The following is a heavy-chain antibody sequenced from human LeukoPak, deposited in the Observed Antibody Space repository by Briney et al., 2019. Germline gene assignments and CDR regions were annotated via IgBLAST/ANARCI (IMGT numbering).Heavy chain of an antibody. CDR2: ISSSSTYI. Sequence: GGSLRLSCATSGFTFSTYNMNWVRQAPGKGLEWVSSISSSSTYIYYADSVKGRFTISRDNSINTVDLQMNSLRAEDTAVYYCVKEYHSRGFGAYFDYWGQGTLVTVSS. CDR1: GFTFSTYN. J-gene: IGHJ4*02. CDR3: VKEYHSRGFGAYFDY. D-gene: IGHD3-3*01. V-gene: IGHV3-21*01.